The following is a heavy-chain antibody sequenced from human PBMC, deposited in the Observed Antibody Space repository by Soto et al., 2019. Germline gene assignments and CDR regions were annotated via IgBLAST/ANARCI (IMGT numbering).Heavy chain of an antibody. CDR1: GFTFSSYG. CDR3: AKDGKVQQGSVFVRQLDY. CDR2: ISYDGSNK. V-gene: IGHV3-30*18. Sequence: QVQLVESGGGVVQPGRSLRLSCAASGFTFSSYGMHWVRQAPGKGLEWVAVISYDGSNKYYADSVKGRFTISRDNSKNTLYLHMNSLRSEDTAVYYCAKDGKVQQGSVFVRQLDYWGQGTLVTVSS. J-gene: IGHJ4*02. D-gene: IGHD6-13*01.